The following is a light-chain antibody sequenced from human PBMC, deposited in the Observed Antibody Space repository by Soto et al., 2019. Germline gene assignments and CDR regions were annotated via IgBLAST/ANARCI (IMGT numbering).Light chain of an antibody. CDR2: DAS. J-gene: IGKJ1*01. CDR1: QNINQW. Sequence: DIQRTQSPSTLSASVGDRVTITCRASQNINQWLAWYQQKPGKVPKFLIYDASILESGVPSRFSGTGSGTEFTLTISSLQPDDFATYYCQRYNSNSRTFGQGTKVEIK. V-gene: IGKV1-5*01. CDR3: QRYNSNSRT.